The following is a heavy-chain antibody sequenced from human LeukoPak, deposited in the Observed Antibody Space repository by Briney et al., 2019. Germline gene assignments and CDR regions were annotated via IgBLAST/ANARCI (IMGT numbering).Heavy chain of an antibody. CDR1: GFTFSSYS. D-gene: IGHD3-16*01. CDR2: ISSSSSYI. CDR3: ARGPLGDSDDY. J-gene: IGHJ4*02. Sequence: GGFLRLSCAASGFTFSSYSMNWVRQAPGKGLEWVSSISSSSSYIYYADSVKGRFTISRDNAKNSLYLQMNSLRAEDTAVYYCARGPLGDSDDYWGQGTLVTVSS. V-gene: IGHV3-21*01.